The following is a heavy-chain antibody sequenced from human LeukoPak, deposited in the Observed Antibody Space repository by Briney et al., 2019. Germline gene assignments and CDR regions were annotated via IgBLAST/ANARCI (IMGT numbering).Heavy chain of an antibody. D-gene: IGHD3-3*01. CDR1: GFTFSSYW. V-gene: IGHV3-74*01. CDR2: INSDGSST. CDR3: ARDRSGYANDAFDF. Sequence: PGGSLTLSWAASGFTFSSYWMHWVRQAPGKVLVWVSRINSDGSSTSYADSVKGRFTISRDNSKNTMFLQMNSLRAEDTAVYHCARDRSGYANDAFDFWGQGTMVTVSS. J-gene: IGHJ3*01.